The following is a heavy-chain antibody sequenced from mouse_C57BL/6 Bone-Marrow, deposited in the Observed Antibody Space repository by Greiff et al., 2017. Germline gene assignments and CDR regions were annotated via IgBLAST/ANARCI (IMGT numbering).Heavy chain of an antibody. CDR3: ALYSSGYGY. CDR1: GFNIQNTY. V-gene: IGHV14-3*01. J-gene: IGHJ2*01. D-gene: IGHD3-2*02. Sequence: VQLQQSVAELVRPGASVKLSCTASGFNIQNTYMHWVKQRPEQGLEWIGRIDPANGNTKYAPKFQGKATITADTSSNTAYLQLSSLTSEDTAIYYCALYSSGYGYWGQGTTLTVSS. CDR2: IDPANGNT.